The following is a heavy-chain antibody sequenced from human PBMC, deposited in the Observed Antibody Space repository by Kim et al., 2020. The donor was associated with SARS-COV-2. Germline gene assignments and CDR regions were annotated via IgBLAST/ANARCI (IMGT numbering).Heavy chain of an antibody. CDR1: GFTVSSYF. CDR3: GRLDFGDDY. D-gene: IGHD4-17*01. Sequence: GGSLRLSCAASGFTVSSYFMSWVRQTQGTGLEWDSLIYPDGYPYYADSVKGRFTISRDTSESTLYLQMNSLRADDTAVYYCGRLDFGDDYWGQGTLVTVSS. V-gene: IGHV3-53*01. CDR2: IYPDGYP. J-gene: IGHJ4*02.